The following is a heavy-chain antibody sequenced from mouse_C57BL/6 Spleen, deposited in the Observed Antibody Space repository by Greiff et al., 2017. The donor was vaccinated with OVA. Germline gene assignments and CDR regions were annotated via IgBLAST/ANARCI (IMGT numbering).Heavy chain of an antibody. J-gene: IGHJ1*03. CDR1: GYTFTSYW. V-gene: IGHV1-55*01. CDR3: ARDKDYLGTGGYFDV. Sequence: VQLQQPGAELVKPGASVKMSCKASGYTFTSYWITWVKQRPGQGLEWIGDIYPGSGSTNYNEKFKSKATLTVDTSSSTAYMQLSSRTSGDSAVYYCARDKDYLGTGGYFDVWGTGTTVTVSS. CDR2: IYPGSGST. D-gene: IGHD4-1*01.